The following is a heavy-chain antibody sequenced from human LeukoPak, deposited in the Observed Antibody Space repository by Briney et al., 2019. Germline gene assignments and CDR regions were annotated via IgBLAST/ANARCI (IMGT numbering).Heavy chain of an antibody. J-gene: IGHJ4*02. V-gene: IGHV4-59*08. D-gene: IGHD3-16*01. CDR2: IYYSGST. CDR3: ARHGARYYFDY. Sequence: SETLSLTCAVYGYSLTNHYWIWIRQPPGKGLEWIGYIYYSGSTNYNPSLKSRVTISVDTSKNQFSLKLSSVTAADTAVYYCARHGARYYFDYWGQGTLVTVSS. CDR1: GYSLTNHY.